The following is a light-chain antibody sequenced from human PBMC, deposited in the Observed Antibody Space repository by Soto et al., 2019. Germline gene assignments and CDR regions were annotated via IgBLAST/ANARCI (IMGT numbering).Light chain of an antibody. CDR1: QSVLYDFNNKNY. Sequence: DIVMTQSPEFLGVSLGERATINCQSNQSVLYDFNNKNYLAWYQQKPGQPLKKIIHWGSVRYYGVPDRFSGSGSGADFTLNISRVEAEDVGVYYCMQTTHWPRTFGQGTKVDI. CDR2: WGS. V-gene: IGKV4-1*01. J-gene: IGKJ1*01. CDR3: MQTTHWPRT.